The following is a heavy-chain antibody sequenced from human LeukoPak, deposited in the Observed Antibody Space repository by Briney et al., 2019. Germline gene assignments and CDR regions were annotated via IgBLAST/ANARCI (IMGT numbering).Heavy chain of an antibody. Sequence: SETLSLTCAVSGGSISSSGYSWSWIRQPPGKGLEWIGYIHHTGSTYYNPSLKSRVTISVDRSKNQFSLKLSSVTATDTAMYYCASQDSTGWNGPFDFWGQGTLVTVSS. D-gene: IGHD6-19*01. V-gene: IGHV4-30-2*01. J-gene: IGHJ4*02. CDR2: IHHTGST. CDR3: ASQDSTGWNGPFDF. CDR1: GGSISSSGYS.